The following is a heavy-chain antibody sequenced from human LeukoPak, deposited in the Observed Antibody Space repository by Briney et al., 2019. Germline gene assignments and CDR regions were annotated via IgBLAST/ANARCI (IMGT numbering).Heavy chain of an antibody. J-gene: IGHJ5*02. CDR1: GYTFTSYY. D-gene: IGHD6-13*01. CDR2: INPSGGST. CDR3: ARRGHGNSSSWYRGWARGQDWFDP. Sequence: ASVKVSCKASGYTFTSYYMHWVRQAPGQGLEWMGIINPSGGSTSYAQKFQGRVTMTRDTPTSTVYMELSSLRSEDTAVYYCARRGHGNSSSWYRGWARGQDWFDPWGQGTLVTVSS. V-gene: IGHV1-46*01.